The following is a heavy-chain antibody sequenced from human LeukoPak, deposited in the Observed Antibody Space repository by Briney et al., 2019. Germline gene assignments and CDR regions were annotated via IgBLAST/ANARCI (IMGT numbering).Heavy chain of an antibody. CDR2: IYHSGST. J-gene: IGHJ3*02. D-gene: IGHD4-17*01. V-gene: IGHV4-30-2*01. CDR3: ARESVTTGAFDI. CDR1: GGSISSGGYS. Sequence: SQTLSLTCAVSGGSISSGGYSWSWIRQPPGKGLEWIGYIYHSGSTYYNPSLKSRVTISVDRSKNQFSLKLSSVTAADTAVYYCARESVTTGAFDIWGQGTMVTVSS.